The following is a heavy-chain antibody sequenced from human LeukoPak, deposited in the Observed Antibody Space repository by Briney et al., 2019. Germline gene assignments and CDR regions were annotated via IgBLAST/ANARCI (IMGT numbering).Heavy chain of an antibody. J-gene: IGHJ4*02. Sequence: GGSLRLSCAASGFTFSSYAMHWVRQAPGKGLEWVAVISYDGSNKYYADSVKGRFTISRDNSKNTLYLQMNSLRAEDTAVYYCASWPLGGAERLDYWGQGTLVTVSS. CDR1: GFTFSSYA. V-gene: IGHV3-30-3*01. CDR2: ISYDGSNK. CDR3: ASWPLGGAERLDY. D-gene: IGHD1-26*01.